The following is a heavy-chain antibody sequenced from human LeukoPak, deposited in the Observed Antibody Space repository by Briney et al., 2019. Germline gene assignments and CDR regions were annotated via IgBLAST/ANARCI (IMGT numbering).Heavy chain of an antibody. CDR2: INPSGGST. CDR3: ARVRVSSGHHPWYFDY. V-gene: IGHV1-46*01. CDR1: GYTFTSYY. J-gene: IGHJ4*02. Sequence: ASVKVSCKASGYTFTSYYMHWVRQAPGQGLEWMGIINPSGGSTSYAQKFQGRVTMTRDTSTSTVYMELSSLRSEDTAVYYCARVRVSSGHHPWYFDYWGQGTLVTVTS. D-gene: IGHD3-22*01.